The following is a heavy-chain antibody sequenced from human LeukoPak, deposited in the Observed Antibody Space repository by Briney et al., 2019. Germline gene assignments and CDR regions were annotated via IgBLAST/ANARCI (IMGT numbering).Heavy chain of an antibody. V-gene: IGHV3-30*04. CDR1: GFTFSSYA. Sequence: PGGSLRLSCAASGFTFSSYAMHWVRQAPGKGLEWVAVISYDGSNKYYADSVKGRFTISRDNSKNTLYLQMNSLRAEDTAVYYCARDRLAARPTAFDYWGQGTLVTVSS. CDR2: ISYDGSNK. D-gene: IGHD6-6*01. J-gene: IGHJ4*02. CDR3: ARDRLAARPTAFDY.